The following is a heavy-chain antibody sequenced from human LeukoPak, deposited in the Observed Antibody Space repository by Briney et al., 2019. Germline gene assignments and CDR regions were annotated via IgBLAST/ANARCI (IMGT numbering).Heavy chain of an antibody. CDR1: GFTFSDHH. Sequence: SGGSLRLSCAASGFTFSDHHMSWIRQAPGKGLEWVPFIGRSGSPMYYADSVKGRFTISRDNAKNSLFLQMNSLRTDDTAVYYCASLSSSGYYLDAFEMWGQGTLVTVSS. D-gene: IGHD3-22*01. CDR2: IGRSGSPM. J-gene: IGHJ3*02. CDR3: ASLSSSGYYLDAFEM. V-gene: IGHV3-11*04.